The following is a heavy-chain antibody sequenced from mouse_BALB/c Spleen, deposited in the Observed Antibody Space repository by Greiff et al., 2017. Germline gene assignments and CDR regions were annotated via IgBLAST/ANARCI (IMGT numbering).Heavy chain of an antibody. J-gene: IGHJ1*01. CDR2: ISSGGSYT. CDR3: TRAPDYYGSSWYFDV. CDR1: GFTFSSYT. Sequence: EVNVVESGGGLVKPGGSLKLSCAASGFTFSSYTMSWVRQTPEKRLEWVATISSGGSYTYYPDSVKGRFTISRDNAKNTLYLQMSSLKSEDTAMYYCTRAPDYYGSSWYFDVWGAGTTVTVSS. D-gene: IGHD1-1*01. V-gene: IGHV5-6-4*01.